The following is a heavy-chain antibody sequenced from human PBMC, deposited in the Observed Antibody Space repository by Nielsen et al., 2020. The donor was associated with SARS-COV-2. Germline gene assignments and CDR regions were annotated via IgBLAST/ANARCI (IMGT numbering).Heavy chain of an antibody. J-gene: IGHJ4*02. V-gene: IGHV4-39*01. CDR1: GGSISSSSYY. CDR2: IYYSGST. Sequence: TLSLTCTVSGGSISSSSYYWGWIRQPPGKGLEWIGSIYYSGSTYYNPSLKSRVTISVDTSKNQFSLKLSSVTAADTAVYYCARLGSGVYYFDYWGQGTLVTVSS. CDR3: ARLGSGVYYFDY. D-gene: IGHD3-10*01.